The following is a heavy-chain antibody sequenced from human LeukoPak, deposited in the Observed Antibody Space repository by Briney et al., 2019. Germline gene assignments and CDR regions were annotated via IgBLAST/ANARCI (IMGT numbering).Heavy chain of an antibody. D-gene: IGHD1-14*01. CDR2: ISGSGGST. CDR1: GFTFSSYA. J-gene: IGHJ6*03. CDR3: APNPDYYYYYMDV. V-gene: IGHV3-23*01. Sequence: GGSLRLSCAASGFTFSSYAMSWVRQAPGKGLEWVSAISGSGGSTYYADSVKGRFTISRDNSKNTLYLQMNSLRAEDTAVYYCAPNPDYYYYYMDVWGKGTTVTVSS.